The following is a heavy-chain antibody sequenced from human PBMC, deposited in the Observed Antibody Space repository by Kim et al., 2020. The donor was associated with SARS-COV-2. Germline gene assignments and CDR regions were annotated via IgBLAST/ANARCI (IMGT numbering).Heavy chain of an antibody. V-gene: IGHV3-33*01. CDR3: ARDRSPHRLTGFASDAFDV. D-gene: IGHD3-9*01. CDR2: IWYDGSNK. CDR1: GFTFSSYG. J-gene: IGHJ3*01. Sequence: GGSLRLSCAASGFTFSSYGMHWVRQAPDKGLEWVAVIWYDGSNKYYADSVKGRFTISRDNSKNTLYLQMNSLRGEVTAVYYCARDRSPHRLTGFASDAFDVWGQGTMVTVSS.